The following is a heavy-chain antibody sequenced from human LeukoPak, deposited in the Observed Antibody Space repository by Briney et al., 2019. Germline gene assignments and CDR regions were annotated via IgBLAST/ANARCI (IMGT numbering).Heavy chain of an antibody. J-gene: IGHJ4*02. V-gene: IGHV4-59*01. Sequence: PSETLSFTCTVSGGHISTYYWTWIRQPPGKGLEWIGYIYYSGTTNYNPSLKSRVTMSVDASKKQFSLNLSSVTAADTAVYYCARAQSGSNWITLEYWGQGTLVTVSS. CDR1: GGHISTYY. CDR3: ARAQSGSNWITLEY. D-gene: IGHD1-1*01. CDR2: IYYSGTT.